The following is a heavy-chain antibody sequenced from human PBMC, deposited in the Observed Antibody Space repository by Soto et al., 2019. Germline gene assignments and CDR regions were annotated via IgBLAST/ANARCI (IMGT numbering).Heavy chain of an antibody. CDR1: GGSISSSSNY. V-gene: IGHV4-39*01. CDR2: IYYSGTT. J-gene: IGHJ6*02. CDR3: WRRVANYGVDV. Sequence: PSETLSLTCNVSGGSISSSSNYWGWIRQPPGEGLEWIGSIYYSGTTYYNPSLKSRVTISVDTSKNQFSLKLSSVTAADTAMYYGWRRVANYGVDVWGQGTTVTVSS.